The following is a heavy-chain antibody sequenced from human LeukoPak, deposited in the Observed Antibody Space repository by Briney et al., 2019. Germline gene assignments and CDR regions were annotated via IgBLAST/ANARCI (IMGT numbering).Heavy chain of an antibody. Sequence: SETLSLTCAVYGGSFGGYYWSWIRQSPGKGLEWIGEINHRGTTKYNASLESRVTISLDTSKNQFSLEVTSVTAADTATYYCARGSSYGASGYPYFDHWGQGTLVPVSS. CDR1: GGSFGGYY. J-gene: IGHJ4*02. D-gene: IGHD3-22*01. CDR2: INHRGTT. CDR3: ARGSSYGASGYPYFDH. V-gene: IGHV4-34*01.